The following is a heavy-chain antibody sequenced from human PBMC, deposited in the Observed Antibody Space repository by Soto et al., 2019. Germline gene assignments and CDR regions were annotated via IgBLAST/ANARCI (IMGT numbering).Heavy chain of an antibody. CDR3: AREEAAAGTSVDWFDP. CDR2: TYYRSKWYN. CDR1: GDSVSSNSAA. Sequence: SQTLSLTCATSGDSVSSNSAAWNWIRQSPSRGLEWLGRTYYRSKWYNDYAVSVKSRITINPDTSKNQFSLQLNSVTPEDTAVYYCAREEAAAGTSVDWFDPWGQGTLVTVSS. V-gene: IGHV6-1*01. J-gene: IGHJ5*02. D-gene: IGHD6-13*01.